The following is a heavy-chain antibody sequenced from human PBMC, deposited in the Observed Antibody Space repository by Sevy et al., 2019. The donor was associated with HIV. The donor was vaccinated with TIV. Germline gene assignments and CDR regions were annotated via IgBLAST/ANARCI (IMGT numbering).Heavy chain of an antibody. D-gene: IGHD3-10*01. J-gene: IGHJ5*02. CDR2: IYTSGST. CDR3: ASSGIPHYYGSGSYAYNWFDP. Sequence: SETLSLTCTVSGGSISSGSYYWSWIRQPAGKGLEWIGRIYTSGSTNYNPSLKSRVTISVDTSKNQFSLKLSSVTAADTAVYYCASSGIPHYYGSGSYAYNWFDPWGQGTLVTVSS. V-gene: IGHV4-61*02. CDR1: GGSISSGSYY.